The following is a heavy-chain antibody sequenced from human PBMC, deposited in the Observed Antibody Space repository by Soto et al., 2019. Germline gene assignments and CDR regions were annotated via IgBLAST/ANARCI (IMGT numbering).Heavy chain of an antibody. CDR2: ISSNSNRI. D-gene: IGHD3-22*01. CDR1: GFTLRGYS. J-gene: IGHJ6*02. Sequence: EVRLVESGGGLVKPGGSLRLSCAASGFTLRGYSMTWVRQASGKGLEWVSFISSNSNRIFYGDSVKGRFTISRDDAKNALYLDMNSLRAEDTAVYHCARQRYYYDSSGYLHGMDVWGQGTTVTVSS. V-gene: IGHV3-21*01. CDR3: ARQRYYYDSSGYLHGMDV.